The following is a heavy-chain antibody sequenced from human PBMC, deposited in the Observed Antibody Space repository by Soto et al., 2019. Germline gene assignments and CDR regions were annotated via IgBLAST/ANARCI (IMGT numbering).Heavy chain of an antibody. CDR2: IYYNRST. D-gene: IGHD4-17*01. J-gene: IGHJ5*02. Sequence: SETLSLTCTVSGGSISGDYWSWIRQPPGKGLEWIGYIYYNRSTNYNPSLRSRVTISIDTSKNQFSLKLSSVTAADTAVYYCARHGDRTVRYLIWFDPWGQGTLVTVS. V-gene: IGHV4-59*08. CDR1: GGSISGDY. CDR3: ARHGDRTVRYLIWFDP.